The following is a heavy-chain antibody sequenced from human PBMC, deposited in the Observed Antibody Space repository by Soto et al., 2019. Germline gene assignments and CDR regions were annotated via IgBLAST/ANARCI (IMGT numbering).Heavy chain of an antibody. CDR2: ISGSGGST. Sequence: EVQLLESGGGLVQPGGSLRLSCAASGFTFSSYAMSWVRQAPGKGLEWVSAISGSGGSTYYADSVKGRFTISRDNSKNTLYLQMNSLRAEDTAVYYCAKSISPAAMSLYYYYYYMDVWGKGTTVTVSS. V-gene: IGHV3-23*01. D-gene: IGHD2-2*01. CDR1: GFTFSSYA. CDR3: AKSISPAAMSLYYYYYYMDV. J-gene: IGHJ6*03.